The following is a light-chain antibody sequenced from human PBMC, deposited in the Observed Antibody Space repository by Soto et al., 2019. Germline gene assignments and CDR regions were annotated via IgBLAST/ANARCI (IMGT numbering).Light chain of an antibody. CDR2: GAS. CDR3: QKYVSLPIT. J-gene: IGKJ5*01. Sequence: EIVLTQSPGTLALSPEERATLSCRASQSIGSSYLAWYQQKPGQAPRLLIYGASTRATGIPDRFSGSGYGTDFTLTINRVAPEDFAVYYCQKYVSLPITFGQGTRLQIK. V-gene: IGKV3-20*01. CDR1: QSIGSSY.